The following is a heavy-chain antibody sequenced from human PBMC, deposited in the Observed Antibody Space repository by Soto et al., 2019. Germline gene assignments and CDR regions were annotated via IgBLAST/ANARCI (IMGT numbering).Heavy chain of an antibody. J-gene: IGHJ3*02. CDR1: RFIFSNFW. CDR2: IRGDGGET. D-gene: IGHD1-1*01. CDR3: ARGLSPWNRGGGTFDI. Sequence: ELQLVESGGGLVQPGESLRLSCVVSRFIFSNFWMAWVRQAPGEGLEWVANIRGDGGETFYVESVKGRFTISRDNAKKSLDLQMDSLRGEDTAVYYCARGLSPWNRGGGTFDIWGQGTTVTVFS. V-gene: IGHV3-7*01.